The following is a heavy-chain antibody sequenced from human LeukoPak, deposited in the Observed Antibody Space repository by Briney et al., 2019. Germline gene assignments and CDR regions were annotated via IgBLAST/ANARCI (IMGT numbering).Heavy chain of an antibody. Sequence: ASVKVSCKASGYTFTSYDINWVRQATGQGLEWMGWMNPNSGNTGYAQKFQGRVTMTRNTSISTAYMELSSLRAEDMAVYYCASRNWNGGEGAFDIWGQGTMVTVSS. CDR2: MNPNSGNT. D-gene: IGHD1-1*01. V-gene: IGHV1-8*01. CDR1: GYTFTSYD. CDR3: ASRNWNGGEGAFDI. J-gene: IGHJ3*02.